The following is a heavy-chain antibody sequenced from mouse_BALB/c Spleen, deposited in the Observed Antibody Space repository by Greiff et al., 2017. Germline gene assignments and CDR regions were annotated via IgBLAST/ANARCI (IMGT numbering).Heavy chain of an antibody. CDR2: INPSSGYT. V-gene: IGHV1-4*01. D-gene: IGHD1-1*01. CDR1: GYTFTSYT. CDR3: AREGYGSSYLDY. J-gene: IGHJ2*01. Sequence: QVQLKESGAELARPGASVKMSCKASGYTFTSYTMHWVKQRPGQGLEWIGYINPSSGYTNYNQKFKDKATLTADTSSSTAYMQLSSLTSEDSAVYYCAREGYGSSYLDYWGQGTTLTVSS.